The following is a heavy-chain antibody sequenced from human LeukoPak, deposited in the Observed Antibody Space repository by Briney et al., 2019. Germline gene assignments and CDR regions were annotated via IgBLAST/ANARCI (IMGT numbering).Heavy chain of an antibody. CDR1: GGSFSGYY. CDR2: INHSGST. Sequence: SETLSLTCAVYGGSFSGYYWSWIRQPPGKGLEWIGEINHSGSTNYNPSLKSRVTISVDTSKNQFSLKLSSVTAADTAVYYCARRTRITMVRGATGAFDIWGQGTMVTVSS. J-gene: IGHJ3*02. D-gene: IGHD3-10*01. V-gene: IGHV4-34*01. CDR3: ARRTRITMVRGATGAFDI.